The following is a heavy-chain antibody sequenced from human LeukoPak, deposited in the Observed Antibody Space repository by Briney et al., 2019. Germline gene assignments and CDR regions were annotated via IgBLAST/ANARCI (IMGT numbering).Heavy chain of an antibody. CDR2: IYYSGST. V-gene: IGHV4-61*01. CDR1: GGSVSSASYY. J-gene: IGHJ5*02. CDR3: ARKPTTVTSWFDP. Sequence: SETLSLTCTVSGGSVSSASYYWSWIRQPPGKGLEWIGYIYYSGSTNYNPSLKSRVTISVDTSKNQFSLKLSSVTAADTAVYYCARKPTTVTSWFDPWGQGTLVTVSS. D-gene: IGHD4-17*01.